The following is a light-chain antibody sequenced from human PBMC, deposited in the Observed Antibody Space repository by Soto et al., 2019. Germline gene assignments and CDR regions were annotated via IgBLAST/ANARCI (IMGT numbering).Light chain of an antibody. Sequence: QSVLTQPPSVSAAPGQSVTISCSGSISNIGTDYVSWYQQLPGAAPKLLIYETNMRPSGIPARFTASKSGTTAILAITGLQSGDEADYYCGAWDSSLSAPFVFGTGTKLTVL. CDR3: GAWDSSLSAPFV. CDR2: ETN. CDR1: ISNIGTDY. J-gene: IGLJ1*01. V-gene: IGLV1-51*02.